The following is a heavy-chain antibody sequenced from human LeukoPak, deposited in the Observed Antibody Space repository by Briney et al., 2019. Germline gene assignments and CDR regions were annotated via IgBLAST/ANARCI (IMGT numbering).Heavy chain of an antibody. J-gene: IGHJ4*02. CDR3: ARGVYIAAAQYGY. D-gene: IGHD6-13*01. CDR1: GGSISSYY. Sequence: SEALSLTCTVSGGSISSYYWSWIRQPPGKGLEWIGYIYYSGTTNYNPSLKSRVTIAVDTSKNQFSLKLSSVTAADTAVYYCARGVYIAAAQYGYWGQGTLVTVSS. V-gene: IGHV4-59*01. CDR2: IYYSGTT.